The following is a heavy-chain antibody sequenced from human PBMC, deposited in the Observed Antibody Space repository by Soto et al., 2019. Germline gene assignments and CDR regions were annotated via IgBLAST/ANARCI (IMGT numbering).Heavy chain of an antibody. Sequence: GGSLRLSCAASGFTFSSYWMSWVRQAPGKGLEWVANIKQDGSEKYYVDSVKGRFTISRDNAKNSLYLQMNSLRAEDTAVYYCARDIWGSGGSCYSATNYGMDVWGRESTVTVSS. CDR1: GFTFSSYW. J-gene: IGHJ6*02. CDR2: IKQDGSEK. V-gene: IGHV3-7*03. CDR3: ARDIWGSGGSCYSATNYGMDV. D-gene: IGHD2-15*01.